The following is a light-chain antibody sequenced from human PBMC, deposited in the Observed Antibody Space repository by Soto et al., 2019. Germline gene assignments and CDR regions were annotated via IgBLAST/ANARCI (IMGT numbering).Light chain of an antibody. J-gene: IGLJ1*01. CDR1: SSDVGGYNY. Sequence: QSVLTQPASVSGSPGQSITISCTGTSSDVGGYNYVSWYQQHPGKAPKLMIYDVSNRPSGVSNRFSGSKSGNTASLTISGLQAEDDADYYCSSYTSSSTLEGHYVFGTGTKVTVL. V-gene: IGLV2-14*01. CDR3: SSYTSSSTLEGHYV. CDR2: DVS.